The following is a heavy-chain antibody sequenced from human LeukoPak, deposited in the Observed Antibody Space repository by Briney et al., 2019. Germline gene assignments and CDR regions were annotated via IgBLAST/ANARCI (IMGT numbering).Heavy chain of an antibody. V-gene: IGHV4-4*07. CDR2: IYTSGST. Sequence: SETLSLTCTVSGGSISSYYWSWIRQPAGKGLEWIGRIYTSGSTNYNPSLKSRVTISVDKSKNQFSLKLSSVTAADTAVYYCARDLVLDCWLDPWGQGTLVTVSS. CDR3: ARDLVLDCWLDP. CDR1: GGSISSYY. J-gene: IGHJ5*02. D-gene: IGHD2-2*03.